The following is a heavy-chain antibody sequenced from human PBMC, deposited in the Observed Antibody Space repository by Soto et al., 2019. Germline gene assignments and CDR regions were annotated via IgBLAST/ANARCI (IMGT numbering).Heavy chain of an antibody. CDR3: AKDRSGYSLPTFDY. D-gene: IGHD5-18*01. J-gene: IGHJ4*02. CDR1: GFTFSSYG. Sequence: PGGSLRLSCAASGFTFSSYGMHWVRQAPGKGLEWVAVISYDGSNKYYADSVKGRFTISRDNSKNTLYLQMNSLRAEDTAVYYCAKDRSGYSLPTFDYWGQGTLVTVSS. CDR2: ISYDGSNK. V-gene: IGHV3-30*18.